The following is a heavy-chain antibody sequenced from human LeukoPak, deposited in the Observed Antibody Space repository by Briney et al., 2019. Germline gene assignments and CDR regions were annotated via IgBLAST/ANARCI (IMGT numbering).Heavy chain of an antibody. CDR3: ARDYPGQGIDY. Sequence: GGSLRLSCAASGFTFSTYWMSWFRQAPGKGLEWVANIKQDGSAKYYVDSVKGRFTISRNNAKTSLYLQMNSLRDEDTAVYYCARDYPGQGIDYWGQGTLVTASS. V-gene: IGHV3-7*01. CDR2: IKQDGSAK. J-gene: IGHJ4*02. D-gene: IGHD3-10*01. CDR1: GFTFSTYW.